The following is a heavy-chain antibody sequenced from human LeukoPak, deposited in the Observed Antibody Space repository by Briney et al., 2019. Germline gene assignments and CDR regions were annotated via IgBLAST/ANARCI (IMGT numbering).Heavy chain of an antibody. Sequence: GASVKVSCKASGYTFTSYDINWVRQATGQGLEWMGRINPNSGGTNYAQKFQGRVTMTRDTSISTAYMELSRLRSDDTAVDYCARRGGGDVVVPAATEGAAFDIWGQGTMVTVSS. D-gene: IGHD2-2*01. J-gene: IGHJ3*02. V-gene: IGHV1-2*06. CDR2: INPNSGGT. CDR3: ARRGGGDVVVPAATEGAAFDI. CDR1: GYTFTSYD.